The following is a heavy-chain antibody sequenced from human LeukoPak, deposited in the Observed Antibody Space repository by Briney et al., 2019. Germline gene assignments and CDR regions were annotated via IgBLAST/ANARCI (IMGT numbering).Heavy chain of an antibody. CDR3: ARVPGITIFGVVPPYYFDY. J-gene: IGHJ4*02. Sequence: SQTLSLTCTVSGGSISSGGYYWSWIRQHPGKGLEWIGYIYYSGRTYYNPSLKSRVTISVDTSKNQFSLKLSSVTAADTAVFYCARVPGITIFGVVPPYYFDYWGQGTLVTVSS. D-gene: IGHD3-3*01. V-gene: IGHV4-31*03. CDR2: IYYSGRT. CDR1: GGSISSGGYY.